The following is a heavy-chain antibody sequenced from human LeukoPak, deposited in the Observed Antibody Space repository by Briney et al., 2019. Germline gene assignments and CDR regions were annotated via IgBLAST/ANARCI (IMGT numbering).Heavy chain of an antibody. CDR1: GGSISSYY. V-gene: IGHV4-4*07. J-gene: IGHJ4*02. D-gene: IGHD3-22*01. CDR2: IYTSGST. Sequence: SETLSLTCTVSGGSISSYYWSWIRQPAGKGLEWIGRIYTSGSTNYNPSLKSRVTMSVDTSKNQFSLKLSSVTAADTAVYYCARDSDYYDSSGYWSFDYWGQGTLVTVSS. CDR3: ARDSDYYDSSGYWSFDY.